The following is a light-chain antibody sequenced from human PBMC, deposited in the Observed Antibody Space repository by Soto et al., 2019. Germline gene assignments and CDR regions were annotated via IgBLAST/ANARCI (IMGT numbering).Light chain of an antibody. CDR3: QSYDSTLSGLYV. V-gene: IGLV1-40*01. J-gene: IGLJ1*01. CDR2: GNN. Sequence: QSVLTQPPSMSGAPGQRVTISCTGTSANIGAGYDVHWYQQLPGMAPKLLIYGNNKRPSGVPDRFSGSKSGTSAFLAITGLQAEDEADYYCQSYDSTLSGLYVLGTGTKLTVL. CDR1: SANIGAGYD.